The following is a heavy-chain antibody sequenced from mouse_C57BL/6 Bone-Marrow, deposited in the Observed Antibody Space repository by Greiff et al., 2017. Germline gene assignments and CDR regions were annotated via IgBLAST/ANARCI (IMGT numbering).Heavy chain of an antibody. CDR2: IWSGGST. CDR1: GFSFTSYG. Sequence: QVQVVESGPGLVQPSQRLSITCTVPGFSFTSYGVHWVRQSPGKGLEWLGVIWSGGSTDYNAAFISRLSISKDNSKSQVFFQMNSLQADDTAIYYCARPAGKFWYFDVWGTGTPVTVSP. V-gene: IGHV2-2*01. CDR3: ARPAGKFWYFDV. J-gene: IGHJ1*03. D-gene: IGHD1-3*01.